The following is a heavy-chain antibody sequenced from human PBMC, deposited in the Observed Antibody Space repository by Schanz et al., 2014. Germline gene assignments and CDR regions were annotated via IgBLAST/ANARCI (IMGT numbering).Heavy chain of an antibody. J-gene: IGHJ1*01. CDR3: ASGVHVSSLQKGLQF. CDR2: IATSSSTR. D-gene: IGHD3-10*01. CDR1: GFDFNSYS. V-gene: IGHV3-48*01. Sequence: EVRLVESGGGLVQPGGSLRLSCEASGFDFNSYSMNWVRQDPGKGLEWLSYIATSSSTRHYADSVKGRVTISRDNAKNSVSLQMRRLRVEDTAVYYCASGVHVSSLQKGLQFWGRGTLVIVSS.